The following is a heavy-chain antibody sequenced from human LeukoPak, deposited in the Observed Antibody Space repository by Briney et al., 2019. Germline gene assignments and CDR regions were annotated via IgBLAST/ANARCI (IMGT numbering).Heavy chain of an antibody. D-gene: IGHD6-13*01. V-gene: IGHV3-9*01. CDR3: AKDGPGSSSSFYYFDY. J-gene: IGHJ4*02. CDR1: GFIFSTYS. Sequence: GGSLRLSCAASGFIFSTYSMNWVRQVPGKGLEWVSGISWNSGSIGYADSVKGRFTISRDNAKNSLYLQMNSLRAEDTALYYCAKDGPGSSSSFYYFDYWGQGTLVTVSS. CDR2: ISWNSGSI.